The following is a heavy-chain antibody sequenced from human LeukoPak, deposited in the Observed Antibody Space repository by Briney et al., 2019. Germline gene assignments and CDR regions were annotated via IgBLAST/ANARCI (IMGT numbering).Heavy chain of an antibody. CDR3: ARDDRLLLDY. V-gene: IGHV4-31*03. Sequence: SETLSLTCTVSGGSISSGGYYWSWIRQHPGKGLEWIGYIYYSGSTYYNPSLKSRVTISVDTSKNQFSPKLSSVTAADTAVYYCARDDRLLLDYWGQGTLVTVSS. D-gene: IGHD3-22*01. CDR1: GGSISSGGYY. J-gene: IGHJ4*02. CDR2: IYYSGST.